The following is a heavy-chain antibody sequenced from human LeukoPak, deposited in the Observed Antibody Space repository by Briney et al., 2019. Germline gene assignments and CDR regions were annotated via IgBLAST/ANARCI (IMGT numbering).Heavy chain of an antibody. CDR3: ARIDYYDSSGSPPDY. V-gene: IGHV3-30-3*01. D-gene: IGHD3-22*01. J-gene: IGHJ4*02. CDR2: ISYDGSNK. Sequence: PGGSLRLSCAASGFTFSSYAMHRVRQAPGKGLEWVAVISYDGSNKYYADSVKGRFTISRDNSKNTLYLQMNSLRAEDTAVYYCARIDYYDSSGSPPDYWGQGTLVTVSS. CDR1: GFTFSSYA.